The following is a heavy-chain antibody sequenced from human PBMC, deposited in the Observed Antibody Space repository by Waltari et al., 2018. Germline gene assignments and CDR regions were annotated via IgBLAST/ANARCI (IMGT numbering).Heavy chain of an antibody. CDR2: IRSKANSYAT. D-gene: IGHD3-22*01. Sequence: EVQLVESGGGLVQPGGSLKLSCAASGFTFSGSAMHWVRQASGKGLEGGGRIRSKANSYATAYAASVKGRFTISRDDSKNTAYLQMNSLKTEDTAVYYCTRRSSDDSSGYWASWGQGTLVTVSS. CDR1: GFTFSGSA. CDR3: TRRSSDDSSGYWAS. J-gene: IGHJ4*02. V-gene: IGHV3-73*01.